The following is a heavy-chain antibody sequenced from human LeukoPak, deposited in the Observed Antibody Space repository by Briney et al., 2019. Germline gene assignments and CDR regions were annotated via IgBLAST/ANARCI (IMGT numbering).Heavy chain of an antibody. CDR3: ARWGFTRYCSGGSCYGGDY. CDR1: GGSISSGGYY. J-gene: IGHJ4*02. V-gene: IGHV4-31*03. CDR2: IYGSGST. Sequence: SETLSLTCTVSGGSISSGGYYWSWIRQHPGKGLEWIGFIYGSGSTYYKSSLKSRVTISVDTSKNQFTLKLTSVTAADTAVYNCARWGFTRYCSGGSCYGGDYWGQGTLVTVSS. D-gene: IGHD2-15*01.